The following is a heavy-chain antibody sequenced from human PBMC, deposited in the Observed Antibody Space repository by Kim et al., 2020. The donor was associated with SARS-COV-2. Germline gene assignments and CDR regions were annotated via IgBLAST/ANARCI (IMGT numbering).Heavy chain of an antibody. V-gene: IGHV2-5*01. J-gene: IGHJ2*01. CDR3: AHRTLWLMDFDL. Sequence: RYSPSLKSRLTITKDTSKNQVVLTMTNMDPVDTATYYCAHRTLWLMDFDLWGRGTLVTVSS. D-gene: IGHD5-18*01.